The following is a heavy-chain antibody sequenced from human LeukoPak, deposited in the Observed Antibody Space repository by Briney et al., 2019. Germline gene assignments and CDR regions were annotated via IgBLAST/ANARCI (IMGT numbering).Heavy chain of an antibody. V-gene: IGHV3-15*01. J-gene: IGHJ4*02. Sequence: GGSLRLSCAASGFTVSSNYMSWVRQAPGKGLEWVGLIKSKSDGGTTDYAAPVKGRFTVSRDDSKNTLYLQMNSLNAGDTAGYYCTTGYGGKWGQGTLVTVSS. D-gene: IGHD4-23*01. CDR2: IKSKSDGGTT. CDR1: GFTVSSNY. CDR3: TTGYGGK.